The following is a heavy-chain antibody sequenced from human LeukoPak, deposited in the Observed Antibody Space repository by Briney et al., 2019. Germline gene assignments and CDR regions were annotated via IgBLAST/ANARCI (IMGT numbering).Heavy chain of an antibody. CDR3: ARDIVVVPALFDY. J-gene: IGHJ4*02. D-gene: IGHD2-2*01. Sequence: AGGSLRLSCAASGFTFSSYWMHWVRQSPGKGLVWVSRINSDGSSTSYADSVKGRFTISRDTAKNTLYLQMNSLRAEDTAVYYCARDIVVVPALFDYWGQGTLVTVSS. CDR2: INSDGSST. CDR1: GFTFSSYW. V-gene: IGHV3-74*01.